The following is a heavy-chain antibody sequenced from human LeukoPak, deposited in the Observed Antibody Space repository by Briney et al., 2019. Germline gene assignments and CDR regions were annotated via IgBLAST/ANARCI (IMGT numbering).Heavy chain of an antibody. D-gene: IGHD6-13*01. CDR1: GRSFSGYY. CDR2: INHSGST. J-gene: IGHJ4*02. Sequence: SETLSLTCAVYGRSFSGYYWSWIRQPPGKGLEWIGEINHSGSTNYNPSLKSRVTISVDTSKNQFSLKLSSVTAADTAVYYCARDSSSSTFDYWGQGTRVTVSS. V-gene: IGHV4-34*01. CDR3: ARDSSSSTFDY.